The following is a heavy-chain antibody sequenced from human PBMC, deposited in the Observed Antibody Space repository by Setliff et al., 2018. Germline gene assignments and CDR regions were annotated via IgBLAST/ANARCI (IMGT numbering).Heavy chain of an antibody. Sequence: SETLSLTCTVSGGSISSHYWSWIRQPPGKGLEWIGNIYHSGSTYYNPSLKSRVTMSVDASKNQFSLKLSSVTAADTAAYYCARGDSSGYYYILFDFWGQGTLVTVSS. J-gene: IGHJ4*02. CDR3: ARGDSSGYYYILFDF. V-gene: IGHV4-59*11. CDR2: IYHSGST. D-gene: IGHD3-22*01. CDR1: GGSISSHY.